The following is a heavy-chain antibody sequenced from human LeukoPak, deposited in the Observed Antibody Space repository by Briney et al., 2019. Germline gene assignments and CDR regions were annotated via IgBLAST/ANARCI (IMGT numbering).Heavy chain of an antibody. V-gene: IGHV1-69*05. J-gene: IGHJ4*02. CDR1: GGTFSSYA. CDR2: IIPIFGTA. CDR3: ARLDSSGYSN. Sequence: ASVKVSCKASGGTFSSYAISWVRQAPGQGLEWMGGIIPIFGTANYAQKFQGRVTITTDESTSTAYMELSSLRSEDTAVYYCARLDSSGYSNWGQGTLVTVSS. D-gene: IGHD3-22*01.